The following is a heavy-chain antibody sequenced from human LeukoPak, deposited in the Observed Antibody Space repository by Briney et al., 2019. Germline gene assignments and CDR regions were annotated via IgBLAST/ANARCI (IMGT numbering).Heavy chain of an antibody. CDR1: GYTFTSYY. D-gene: IGHD3-3*01. CDR3: ARWQSLNRITIFGVARPPFDY. CDR2: INPSGGST. J-gene: IGHJ4*02. Sequence: ASVKVSCKASGYTFTSYYMHWVRQAPGQGLEWMGIINPSGGSTSYAQKFQGRVTMTRDMSTSTVYMELSSLRSEDTAVYYCARWQSLNRITIFGVARPPFDYWGQGTLVTVSS. V-gene: IGHV1-46*01.